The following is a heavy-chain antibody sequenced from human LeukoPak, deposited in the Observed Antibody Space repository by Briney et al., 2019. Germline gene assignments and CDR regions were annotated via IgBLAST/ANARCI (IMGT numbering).Heavy chain of an antibody. CDR1: GGSFRGYY. D-gene: IGHD1-26*01. J-gene: IGHJ4*02. Sequence: SETLSLTCAVYGGSFRGYYWSWIRQPPGKGLEWIGEINHSGSTNYNPSLKSRVTISVDTSKNQFSLKLSSVTSADTAVYYCARSSWEGAIDYWGQGTLVTVSS. CDR3: ARSSWEGAIDY. CDR2: INHSGST. V-gene: IGHV4-34*01.